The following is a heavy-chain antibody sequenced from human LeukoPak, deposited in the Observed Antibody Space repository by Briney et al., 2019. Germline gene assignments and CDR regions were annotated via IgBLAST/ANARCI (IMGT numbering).Heavy chain of an antibody. J-gene: IGHJ3*02. CDR2: ISSISSYI. D-gene: IGHD2-8*01. Sequence: GGSLRLSCAASGFTFSSYSMSWVRQAPGKGLEWVSFISSISSYIYYADSVKGRFTISRDNSKNSLYLQMNSLRAEDMAVYYCERDLYAFDIWGQGTMATVSS. CDR3: ERDLYAFDI. CDR1: GFTFSSYS. V-gene: IGHV3-21*01.